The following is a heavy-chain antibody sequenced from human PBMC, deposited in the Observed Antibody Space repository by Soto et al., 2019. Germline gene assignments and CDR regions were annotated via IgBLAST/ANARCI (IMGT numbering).Heavy chain of an antibody. CDR2: IRQDGSEK. J-gene: IGHJ4*02. CDR1: GFTFSSNW. D-gene: IGHD2-2*01. CDR3: AREIVVARGASYFDY. V-gene: IGHV3-7*04. Sequence: GGSLRLSCVGSGFTFSSNWMTWVRQAPGKGLEWVGNIRQDGSEKKYVDSVKGRFTISRNNAKNSLYLQMNSLRAEDTAVYYCAREIVVARGASYFDYWGPGTLVTVSS.